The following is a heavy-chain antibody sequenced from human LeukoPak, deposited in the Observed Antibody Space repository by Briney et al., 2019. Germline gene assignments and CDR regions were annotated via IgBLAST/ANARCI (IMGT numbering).Heavy chain of an antibody. Sequence: SETLSLTCAVYGGSFSGYYWSWIRQPPGKGLEWIGEINHSGSTNYNPSLKSRVTISVDTSKNQSSLKLSSVTAADTAVYYCAREPVEVVYYFDYWGQGTLVTVSS. CDR1: GGSFSGYY. J-gene: IGHJ4*02. D-gene: IGHD2-15*01. CDR2: INHSGST. CDR3: AREPVEVVYYFDY. V-gene: IGHV4-34*01.